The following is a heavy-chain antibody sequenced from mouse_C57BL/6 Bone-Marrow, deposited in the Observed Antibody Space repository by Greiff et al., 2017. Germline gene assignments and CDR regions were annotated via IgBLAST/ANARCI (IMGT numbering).Heavy chain of an antibody. J-gene: IGHJ4*01. CDR3: AKSPLFITTVVATRDAMDY. CDR1: GFSLTSYG. V-gene: IGHV2-5*01. Sequence: VQLQQSGPGLVQPSQSLSITCTVSGFSLTSYGVHWVRQSPGKGLEWLGVIWRGGSTDYNAAFMSRLSITKDNSKSQVFFKMNSLQADDTAIYDCAKSPLFITTVVATRDAMDYWGQGTSVTVSS. CDR2: IWRGGST. D-gene: IGHD1-1*01.